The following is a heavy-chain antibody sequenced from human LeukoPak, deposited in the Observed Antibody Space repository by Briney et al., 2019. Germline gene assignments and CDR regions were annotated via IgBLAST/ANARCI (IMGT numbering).Heavy chain of an antibody. D-gene: IGHD2-15*01. CDR1: GGSISTYY. CDR2: IYTSGST. J-gene: IGHJ3*02. Sequence: SETLSLTCTVSGGSISTYYWNWIRQPAGKGLEWIGRIYTSGSTNYNPSLKSRVSMSVDTSKNQFSLKLSSVTAADTAVYYCARVLSGDDAFDIWGQGTMVTVSS. CDR3: ARVLSGDDAFDI. V-gene: IGHV4-4*07.